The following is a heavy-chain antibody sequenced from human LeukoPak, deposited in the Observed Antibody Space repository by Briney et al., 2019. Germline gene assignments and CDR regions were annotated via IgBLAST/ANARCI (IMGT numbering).Heavy chain of an antibody. D-gene: IGHD3-16*01. CDR3: ARRRGGWGEGEFDY. CDR2: IHTGGST. V-gene: IGHV4-4*09. J-gene: IGHJ4*02. Sequence: SETLSLTCTVSGGSVSGVYWNWIRQPPRKGLKWLGYIHTGGSTSFNASLRSRLTFSIDTSKNQVSLRLSYVTATDTAVYYCARRRGGWGEGEFDYWGQGTPVTVST. CDR1: GGSVSGVY.